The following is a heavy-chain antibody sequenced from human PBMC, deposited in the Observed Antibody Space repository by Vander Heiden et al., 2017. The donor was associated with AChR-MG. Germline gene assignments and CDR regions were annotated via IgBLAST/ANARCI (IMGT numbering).Heavy chain of an antibody. D-gene: IGHD2-21*02. CDR1: GGTFNSYA. CDR2: IIPIFGTT. V-gene: IGHV1-69*01. CDR3: ATVVTGYYYYMDV. Sequence: QVQLVQSGAEVKKPGSSVKVSCKASGGTFNSYAISWVRQAPGQGLEWMGGIIPIFGTTNYAQKFQGRVTITADESTSTAHMELSSLRSEDTAVYYCATVVTGYYYYMDVWGKGTKGTVSS. J-gene: IGHJ6*03.